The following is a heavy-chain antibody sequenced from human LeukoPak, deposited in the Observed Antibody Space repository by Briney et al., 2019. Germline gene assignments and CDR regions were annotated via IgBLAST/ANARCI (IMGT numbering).Heavy chain of an antibody. CDR2: ISSSSSYI. Sequence: PGGSLRLSCAASGFTFSSYSMNWVRQAPGKGLEWVSSISSSSSYIYYADSVKGRFTISRDNAKNSLYLQMNSLRAEDTVVYYCARALGFGELPFLDYWGQGTLVTVSS. D-gene: IGHD3-10*01. V-gene: IGHV3-21*01. CDR1: GFTFSSYS. CDR3: ARALGFGELPFLDY. J-gene: IGHJ4*02.